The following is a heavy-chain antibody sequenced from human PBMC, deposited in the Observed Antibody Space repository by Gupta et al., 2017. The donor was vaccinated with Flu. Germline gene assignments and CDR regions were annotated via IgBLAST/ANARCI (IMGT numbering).Heavy chain of an antibody. J-gene: IGHJ6*02. V-gene: IGHV1-58*02. Sequence: QMQLVQSGPEVKTPGNSVQVSCKTSGFTFTSSAMPWVRQARGQRHAWIGWIVVGSGNTNYAQKFQERVTITRDMSTSTAYMELSSLRSEDTAVYYWAAESVTDYYYHGMDVWGQVTTVTDAS. CDR2: IVVGSGNT. D-gene: IGHD2-21*02. CDR3: AAESVTDYYYHGMDV. CDR1: GFTFTSSA.